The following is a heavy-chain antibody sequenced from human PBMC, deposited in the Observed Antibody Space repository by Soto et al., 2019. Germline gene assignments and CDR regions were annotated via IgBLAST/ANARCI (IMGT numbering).Heavy chain of an antibody. D-gene: IGHD5-18*01. CDR1: GYTFTSYY. CDR2: INPSGGST. V-gene: IGHV1-46*01. CDR3: ARDGEEYSYGRPNHRYYFDY. J-gene: IGHJ4*02. Sequence: ASVKVSCKASGYTFTSYYMHWVRQAPGQGLEWMGIINPSGGSTSYAQKLQGRVTMTRDTSTSTVYMELSSLRSEDTAVYYCARDGEEYSYGRPNHRYYFDYRGQGTLVTVSS.